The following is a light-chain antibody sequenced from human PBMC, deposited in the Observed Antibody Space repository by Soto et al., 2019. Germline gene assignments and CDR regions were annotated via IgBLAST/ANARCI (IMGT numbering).Light chain of an antibody. Sequence: ETVLTQSPGSLSLSPGEGATLSCTASQSISGRYLAWYQQRPGQAPRLLIYEASSRATGIPDRFSGSGSGTDFTLTISRLEPQDFALYYCQQYATSPQTFGQGTKVEIK. J-gene: IGKJ1*01. CDR3: QQYATSPQT. V-gene: IGKV3-20*01. CDR2: EAS. CDR1: QSISGRY.